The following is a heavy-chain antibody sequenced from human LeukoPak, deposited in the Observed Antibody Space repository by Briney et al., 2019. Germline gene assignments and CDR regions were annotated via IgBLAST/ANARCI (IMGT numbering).Heavy chain of an antibody. V-gene: IGHV3-72*01. J-gene: IGHJ4*02. Sequence: PGGSLRLSCAASGFTFSDHFLDWVRQAPGKGREWVGRTRNKANSYITEYAASVKGRFNISRDDSKNSLYLQMSSLKTDDTAMYYCASIRGTFGYWGQGTLVTVSS. CDR3: ASIRGTFGY. D-gene: IGHD1-26*01. CDR2: TRNKANSYIT. CDR1: GFTFSDHF.